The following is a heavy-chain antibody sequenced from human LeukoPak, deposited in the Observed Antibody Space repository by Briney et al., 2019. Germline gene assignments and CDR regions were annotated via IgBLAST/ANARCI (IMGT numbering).Heavy chain of an antibody. Sequence: SETLSLTCTVSGGSISSGSYYWSWIRQPAGKGLEWIGRIYTSGSTNYNPSLKSRVTISVDTSKNQFSLKLGSVTAADTAVYYCARSVGSECSSTSCYFRYYYYMDVWGKGTTVTVSS. V-gene: IGHV4-61*02. CDR1: GGSISSGSYY. D-gene: IGHD2-2*01. CDR2: IYTSGST. J-gene: IGHJ6*03. CDR3: ARSVGSECSSTSCYFRYYYYMDV.